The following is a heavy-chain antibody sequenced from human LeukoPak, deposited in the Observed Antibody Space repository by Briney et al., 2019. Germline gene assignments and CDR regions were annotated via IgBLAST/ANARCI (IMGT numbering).Heavy chain of an antibody. D-gene: IGHD3-16*01. J-gene: IGHJ6*02. Sequence: GGSLRLSCAASGFSFTNYWMSWVRQAPGKGLEWVASIKQDGSEKYYVDSVKGRFTISRDNAKNSLYLQMNYLRAEDTAVYYCARALGKLQPYYYYYGMDVWGQGTTVPVSS. CDR3: ARALGKLQPYYYYYGMDV. V-gene: IGHV3-7*01. CDR2: IKQDGSEK. CDR1: GFSFTNYW.